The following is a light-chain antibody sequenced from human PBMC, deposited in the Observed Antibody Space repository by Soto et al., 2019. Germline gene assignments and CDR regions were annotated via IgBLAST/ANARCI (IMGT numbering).Light chain of an antibody. CDR1: SSDLGGYNY. CDR3: SSYSTSSTLVV. V-gene: IGLV2-14*01. CDR2: DVT. J-gene: IGLJ2*01. Sequence: QSALTQPASVSGSPGQSITISCTGTSSDLGGYNYVSWYQQHPGKAPKLMIYDVTHRPSGVSYRFSGSKSGNTASLTISGLQAEDEADYYCSSYSTSSTLVVFGGGTQLPS.